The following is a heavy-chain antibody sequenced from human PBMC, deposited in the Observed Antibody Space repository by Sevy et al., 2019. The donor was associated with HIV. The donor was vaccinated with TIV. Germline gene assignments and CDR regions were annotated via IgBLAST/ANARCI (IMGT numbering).Heavy chain of an antibody. D-gene: IGHD2-21*02. V-gene: IGHV4-61*02. CDR2: IYTSGST. J-gene: IGHJ3*02. Sequence: SENLSLTCTVSGGSISSGSYYWSWIRQPAGKGLEWIGRIYTSGSTNYNPSLKSRVTISVDTSKNQCSLKLSSVTAADTAVYYCARGGGYSFLDAFDIWGHGTMVTVSS. CDR3: ARGGGYSFLDAFDI. CDR1: GGSISSGSYY.